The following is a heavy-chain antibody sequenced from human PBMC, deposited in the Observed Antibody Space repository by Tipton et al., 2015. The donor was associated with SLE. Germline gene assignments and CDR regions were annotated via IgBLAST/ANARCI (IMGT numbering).Heavy chain of an antibody. J-gene: IGHJ4*02. CDR1: GGYVRNYY. D-gene: IGHD2-21*01. Sequence: LRLSCTVSGGYVRNYYWNWVRQSPGKGLEWIGYIYYSGGTDYNPSLKSRVTISVDTSRNQFSLRLGSVTAADTAVYYCARALCGGDCLEAGFDYWGQGTLVTVSS. V-gene: IGHV4-59*02. CDR3: ARALCGGDCLEAGFDY. CDR2: IYYSGGT.